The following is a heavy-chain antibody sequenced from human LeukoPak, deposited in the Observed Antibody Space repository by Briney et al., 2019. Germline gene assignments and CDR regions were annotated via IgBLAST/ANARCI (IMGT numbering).Heavy chain of an antibody. CDR2: VSDSGGGI. Sequence: QAGGSLRLSCAASGFTFSSYPMTWVRQAPGKGLEWVSVVSDSGGGIYYADSVKGRFTISRDNSKNTLYLQMNSLRAEDTAVYYCARDLHAHGDYGDYHGVYWGQGTLVTVSS. CDR1: GFTFSSYP. D-gene: IGHD4-17*01. J-gene: IGHJ4*02. V-gene: IGHV3-23*01. CDR3: ARDLHAHGDYGDYHGVY.